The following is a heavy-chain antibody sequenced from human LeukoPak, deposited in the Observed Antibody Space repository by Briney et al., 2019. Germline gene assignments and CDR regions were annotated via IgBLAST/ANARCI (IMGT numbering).Heavy chain of an antibody. CDR2: IYYSGST. CDR3: ARGNYDSSGYFDY. CDR1: GGSISSYY. D-gene: IGHD3-22*01. V-gene: IGHV4-59*01. Sequence: SETLSLTCTVSGGSISSYYWSWIRQPPGKGLEWIGYIYYSGSTNYNPSLKSRFTISVDTSKNQFSLKLSSVTAADTAVYYCARGNYDSSGYFDYWGQGTLVTVSS. J-gene: IGHJ4*02.